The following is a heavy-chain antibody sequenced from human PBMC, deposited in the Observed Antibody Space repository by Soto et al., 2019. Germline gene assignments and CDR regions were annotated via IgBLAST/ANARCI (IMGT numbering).Heavy chain of an antibody. CDR2: ISAHNGNT. D-gene: IGHD1-1*01. J-gene: IGHJ4*02. CDR1: GYTFTSYG. Sequence: QVHLVQSGAEVKKPGASVKVSCKGSGYTFTSYGITWVRQAPGQGLEWMGWISAHNGNTDYAQNLQGRATVTRDTSTSTAYMELRSLRSDDTAVYYCARGRYGDYWGQGALVTVSS. CDR3: ARGRYGDY. V-gene: IGHV1-18*01.